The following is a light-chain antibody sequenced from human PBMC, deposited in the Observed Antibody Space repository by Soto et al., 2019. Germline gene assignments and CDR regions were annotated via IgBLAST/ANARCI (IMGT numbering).Light chain of an antibody. CDR3: AAWDDSLNGVV. V-gene: IGLV1-44*01. Sequence: QSVLTQSPSASGTPGQRVTISCSGSSSNIGGNTVNWYQQLPGTAPKLLIFFSSHRPSRVPDRFSGSKSGSSASLAISGLQSEDEANYYCAAWDDSLNGVVFGGGTKLTVL. CDR1: SSNIGGNT. CDR2: FSS. J-gene: IGLJ2*01.